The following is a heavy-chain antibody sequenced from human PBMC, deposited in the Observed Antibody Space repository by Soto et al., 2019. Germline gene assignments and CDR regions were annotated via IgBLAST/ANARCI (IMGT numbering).Heavy chain of an antibody. CDR3: ARDRSGMTTVTTYYMDV. V-gene: IGHV1-2*04. D-gene: IGHD4-17*01. CDR1: GYTFTGYY. CDR2: INPNSGGT. J-gene: IGHJ6*03. Sequence: ASVKVSCKASGYTFTGYYMHWVRQAPGQGLEWMGWINPNSGGTNYAQKFQGWVTMTRDTSISTAYMELSRLRSDDTAVYYCARDRSGMTTVTTYYMDVWGKGTTVTVSS.